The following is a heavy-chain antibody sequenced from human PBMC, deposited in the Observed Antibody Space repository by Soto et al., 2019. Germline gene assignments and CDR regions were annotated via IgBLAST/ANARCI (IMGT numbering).Heavy chain of an antibody. CDR3: ARDLIDTAMAKRVYYYYGMHV. Sequence: ASVKVSCKASGYTFTSYYMHWVRQAPGQGLEWMGIINPSGGSTSYAQKFQGRVTMTRDTSTSTVYMELSSLRSEDTAVYYCARDLIDTAMAKRVYYYYGMHVWGQGTTVTVSS. V-gene: IGHV1-46*01. CDR1: GYTFTSYY. J-gene: IGHJ6*02. CDR2: INPSGGST. D-gene: IGHD5-18*01.